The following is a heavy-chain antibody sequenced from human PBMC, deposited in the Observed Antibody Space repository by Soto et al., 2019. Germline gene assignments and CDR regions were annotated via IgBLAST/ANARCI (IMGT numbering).Heavy chain of an antibody. D-gene: IGHD2-2*01. CDR3: ARRNQLPAHYYYCYGMDV. Sequence: QVQLVESGGGVVQPGRSLRLSCAASGFTFSSYGMHWVRQAPGKGLEWVAVIWYDGSNNYYADSVKGRFTISRDNSKNTLSLQMNSQRAEDKAVYYCARRNQLPAHYYYCYGMDVWGQGTTVTVSS. CDR1: GFTFSSYG. CDR2: IWYDGSNN. J-gene: IGHJ6*02. V-gene: IGHV3-33*01.